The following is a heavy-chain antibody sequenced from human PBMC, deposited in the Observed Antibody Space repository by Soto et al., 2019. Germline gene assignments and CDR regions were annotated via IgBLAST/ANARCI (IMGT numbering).Heavy chain of an antibody. Sequence: ASVKVSCKASGYTFTDYYMHWVRQAPGQGLEWMGWINPKIGGTNYAQKFQGWVTMTRDTSISTAYMDLSRLSSDDAAVYYCATTRVAANSALDYWGQGTLVTVSS. CDR1: GYTFTDYY. CDR3: ATTRVAANSALDY. CDR2: INPKIGGT. D-gene: IGHD2-15*01. J-gene: IGHJ4*02. V-gene: IGHV1-2*04.